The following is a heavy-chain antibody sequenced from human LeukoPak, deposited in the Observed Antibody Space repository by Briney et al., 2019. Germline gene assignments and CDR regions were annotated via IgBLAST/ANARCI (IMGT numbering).Heavy chain of an antibody. CDR3: AKDVVVRGVYFDY. CDR2: IVGSGGST. D-gene: IGHD3-10*01. Sequence: PGGSPRLSCAASGFTFSSYAMSWVRQAPGKGLEWVSTIVGSGGSTYYADSVKGRLTISRDNSKNTLYLQMNSLRAEDTAVYYCAKDVVVRGVYFDYWGQGTLVTVSS. J-gene: IGHJ4*02. CDR1: GFTFSSYA. V-gene: IGHV3-23*01.